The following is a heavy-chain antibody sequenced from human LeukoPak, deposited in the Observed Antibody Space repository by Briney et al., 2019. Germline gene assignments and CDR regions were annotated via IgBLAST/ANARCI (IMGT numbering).Heavy chain of an antibody. Sequence: SETLSLTCTVSGGSISSYYWSWIRQPPGKGLEWIGEINHSGSTNYNPSLKSRVTISVDTSKNQFSLKLSSVTAADTAVYYCARLPNYFDYWGQGTLVTVSS. CDR3: ARLPNYFDY. V-gene: IGHV4-34*01. J-gene: IGHJ4*02. CDR2: INHSGST. CDR1: GGSISSYY.